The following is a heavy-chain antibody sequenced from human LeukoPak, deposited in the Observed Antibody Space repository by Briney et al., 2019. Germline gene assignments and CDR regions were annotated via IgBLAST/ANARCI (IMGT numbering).Heavy chain of an antibody. J-gene: IGHJ4*02. D-gene: IGHD5-24*01. CDR2: IKSKTEGGTT. CDR1: GFTFRNAW. Sequence: PGGSLRLSCAASGFTFRNAWMTWVPQAPGKGLQWVGHIKSKTEGGTTDYAATVKDRCTISRDDSDNTLYLEMNNLKTEDIAVYYCTTGRDGWLRFDKWGQGTLVTVSS. CDR3: TTGRDGWLRFDK. V-gene: IGHV3-15*01.